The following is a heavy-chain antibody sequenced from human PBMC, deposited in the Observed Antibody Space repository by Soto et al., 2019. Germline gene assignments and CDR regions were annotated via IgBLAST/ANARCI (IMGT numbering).Heavy chain of an antibody. V-gene: IGHV2-70*11. CDR1: GFSLSTSGMC. Sequence: SGPTLVNPTQTLTMTCPFSGFSLSTSGMCVSWIRQPPGKALEWLARIDWDDDKYYSTSLKTRLTISKDTSKNQVVLTMTNMDPVDTATYYCARIRGEGNLEWSLFGYYGMDVWGQGTTVTVSS. CDR2: IDWDDDK. CDR3: ARIRGEGNLEWSLFGYYGMDV. J-gene: IGHJ6*02. D-gene: IGHD3-3*01.